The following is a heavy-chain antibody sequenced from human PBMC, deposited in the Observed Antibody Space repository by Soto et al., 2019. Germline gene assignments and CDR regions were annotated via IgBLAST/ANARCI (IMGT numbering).Heavy chain of an antibody. V-gene: IGHV3-23*01. J-gene: IGHJ4*02. Sequence: EVQLLESGGGLVQPGGSLRLSCVASGFRFGDYSMTWVRQAPGKGLEWVSVICPQSDCTGYTESVQGRFTISRDNSKNTLFLQMDNLRAEDTALYYCAKGASGSRYSAVDSWGQGILVTVSP. CDR3: AKGASGSRYSAVDS. CDR1: GFRFGDYS. CDR2: ICPQSDCT. D-gene: IGHD2-15*01.